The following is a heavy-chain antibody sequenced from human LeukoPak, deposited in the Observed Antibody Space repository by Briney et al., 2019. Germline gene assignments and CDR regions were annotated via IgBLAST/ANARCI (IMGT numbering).Heavy chain of an antibody. Sequence: GGSVRLSCAASGVTFSSYWMNWARQAAGEGLEWVASINHNGNVNYYVDSVKGRFTISRDNAKNSLYLQMSNLRAEDTAVYFCARGGGLDVWGQGATVTVSS. V-gene: IGHV3-7*04. CDR1: GVTFSSYW. CDR3: ARGGGLDV. J-gene: IGHJ6*02. CDR2: INHNGNVN.